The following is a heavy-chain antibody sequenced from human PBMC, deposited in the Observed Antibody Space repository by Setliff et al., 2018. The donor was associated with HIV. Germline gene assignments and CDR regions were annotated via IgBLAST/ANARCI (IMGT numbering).Heavy chain of an antibody. Sequence: PGGSLRLSCTASGFTFGDYAVSWVRQAPGKGLEWVGFIRGKAYGETADFAASVKGRFTISRDDSKSIAYLQMNSLKTEDTAVYYCTRDGVGATSTDYWGQGTLVTVSS. J-gene: IGHJ4*02. D-gene: IGHD1-26*01. CDR1: GFTFGDYA. CDR2: IRGKAYGETA. V-gene: IGHV3-49*04. CDR3: TRDGVGATSTDY.